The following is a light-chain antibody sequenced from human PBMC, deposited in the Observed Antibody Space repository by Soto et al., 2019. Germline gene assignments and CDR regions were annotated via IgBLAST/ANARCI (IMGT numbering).Light chain of an antibody. V-gene: IGKV2-28*01. CDR2: LGS. CDR1: QSLLYSNGNNY. J-gene: IGKJ2*01. Sequence: DIVMTQSPLSLPVTPGEPASISCRSSQSLLYSNGNNYLDWYLQKPGQSPQLLIYLGSSRASVVPDRFSGTGSGTDLTLKISRVEAEDVGVYYCMQALQSPYTFGQGTKLEIK. CDR3: MQALQSPYT.